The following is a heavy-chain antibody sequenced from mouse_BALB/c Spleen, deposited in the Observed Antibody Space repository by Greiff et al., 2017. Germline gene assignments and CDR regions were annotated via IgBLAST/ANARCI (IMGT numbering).Heavy chain of an antibody. CDR3: ASPDGYYGAWFAY. V-gene: IGHV5-6-3*01. J-gene: IGHJ3*01. CDR1: GFTFSSYG. D-gene: IGHD2-3*01. CDR2: INSNGGST. Sequence: EVQVVESGGGLVQPGGSLKLSCAASGFTFSSYGMSWVRQTPDKRLELVATINSNGGSTYYPDSVKGRFTISRDNAKNTLYLQMSSLKSEDTAMYYCASPDGYYGAWFAYWGQGTLVTVSA.